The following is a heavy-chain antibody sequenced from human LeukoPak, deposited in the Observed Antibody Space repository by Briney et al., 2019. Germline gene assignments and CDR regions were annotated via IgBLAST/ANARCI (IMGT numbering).Heavy chain of an antibody. V-gene: IGHV3-49*03. CDR1: GFTFGDYA. CDR2: IRSKAYGGTT. D-gene: IGHD3-3*01. Sequence: GGSLRLSCTASGFTFGDYAMSWFRQAPGKGLEWVGFIRSKAYGGTTEYAASVKGRFTISRDDSKSIAYLQMNSLKTEDTAVYYCTRASSSYDFWSGYYNYYYGMDVWGQGTTVTVSS. J-gene: IGHJ6*02. CDR3: TRASSSYDFWSGYYNYYYGMDV.